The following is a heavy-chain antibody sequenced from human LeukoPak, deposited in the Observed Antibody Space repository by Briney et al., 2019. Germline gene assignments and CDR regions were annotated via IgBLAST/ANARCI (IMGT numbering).Heavy chain of an antibody. CDR1: GGSFSGYY. Sequence: SETLSLTCAVYGGSFSGYYWSWIRQPPGKGLEWIGEINHSGSTNYNPSLKSRVTISVDTSKNQFSLKLSSVTAADTAVYYCASLTMVRGVIELGWFDPWGQGTLVTVSS. V-gene: IGHV4-34*01. J-gene: IGHJ5*02. CDR3: ASLTMVRGVIELGWFDP. D-gene: IGHD3-10*01. CDR2: INHSGST.